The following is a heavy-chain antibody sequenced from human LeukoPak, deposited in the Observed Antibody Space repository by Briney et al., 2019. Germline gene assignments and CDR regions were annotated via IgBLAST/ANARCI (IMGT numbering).Heavy chain of an antibody. CDR3: AREGELRNQHYFDY. D-gene: IGHD1-7*01. Sequence: GGSLRLSCAASGFTVSSNYMSWVRQAPGKGLEWVSVIYSGGSTYYADSVKGRFTISRDNSKNTLYLQMNSLRAEDTAVYYCAREGELRNQHYFDYWRQGTLVTVSS. J-gene: IGHJ4*02. CDR1: GFTVSSNY. V-gene: IGHV3-66*01. CDR2: IYSGGST.